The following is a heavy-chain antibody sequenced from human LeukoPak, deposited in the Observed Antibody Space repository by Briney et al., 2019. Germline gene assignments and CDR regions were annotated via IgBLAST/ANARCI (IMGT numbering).Heavy chain of an antibody. J-gene: IGHJ4*02. V-gene: IGHV1-46*01. Sequence: ASVKVSCKASGYTFTSYYLYRVRQAPGQGLEWMGVINPSGGSTTSAQKFQGRVPMTRDTSTSTVYMELRSLRSEDTAVYYCARGPGPADDGGGYCFDYWGQGTLVTVSS. CDR3: ARGPGPADDGGGYCFDY. CDR1: GYTFTSYY. D-gene: IGHD3-22*01. CDR2: INPSGGST.